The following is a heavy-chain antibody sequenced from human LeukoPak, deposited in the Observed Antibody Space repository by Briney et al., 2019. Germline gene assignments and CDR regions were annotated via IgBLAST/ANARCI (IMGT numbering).Heavy chain of an antibody. J-gene: IGHJ4*02. V-gene: IGHV3-43*01. Sequence: GGSLRLSCAASGFTFDDYTMHWVRQAPGKGLEWVSLISWDGGSTYYADSVKGRFTISRDNSKNSLYLQMNSLRIEDTALYYCAKERYNYGLVGWGQGTLVTVSS. CDR3: AKERYNYGLVG. D-gene: IGHD5-18*01. CDR2: ISWDGGST. CDR1: GFTFDDYT.